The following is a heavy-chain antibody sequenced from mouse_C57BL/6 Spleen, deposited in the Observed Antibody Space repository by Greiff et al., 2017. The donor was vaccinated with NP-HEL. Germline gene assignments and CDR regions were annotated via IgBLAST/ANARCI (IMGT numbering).Heavy chain of an antibody. D-gene: IGHD1-1*01. J-gene: IGHJ4*01. CDR3: ARKYYMDY. V-gene: IGHV1-42*01. Sequence: VQLQQSGPELVKPGASVKISCKASGYSFTGYYMNWVKQSPEKSLEWIGEINPSTGGTTYNQKFKAKATLTVDKSSSTAYMQLKSLTSEDSAVYYCARKYYMDYWGQGTSVTVSS. CDR1: GYSFTGYY. CDR2: INPSTGGT.